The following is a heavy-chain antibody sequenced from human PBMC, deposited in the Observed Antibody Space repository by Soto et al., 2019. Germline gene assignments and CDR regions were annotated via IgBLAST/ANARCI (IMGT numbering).Heavy chain of an antibody. CDR2: ISSIFSTI. CDR3: AXXGXTMVRGEILYYCYNYMDV. Sequence: GGSLRLSCAASGFTFSDYYMIWIRQAPVNGLEFVSYISSIFSTIYYADSGKGRFTISRYNAKNSLYLQMNSLRANYTAVYYCAXXGXTMVRGEILYYCYNYMDVWGKGTTVTVSS. CDR1: GFTFSDYY. D-gene: IGHD3-10*01. J-gene: IGHJ6*03. V-gene: IGHV3-11*01.